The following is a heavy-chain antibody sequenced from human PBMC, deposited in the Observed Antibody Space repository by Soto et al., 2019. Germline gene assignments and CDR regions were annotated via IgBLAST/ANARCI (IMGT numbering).Heavy chain of an antibody. CDR3: AREEIAAAGPYYYYGMDV. V-gene: IGHV1-69*13. J-gene: IGHJ6*02. Sequence: EASVKLSCKASVGTFSSYAISWVRQAPGQGLEWMGGIIPIFGTANYAQKFQGRVTITADESTSTAYMELSSLRSEDTAVYYCAREEIAAAGPYYYYGMDVWGQGTTVTVSS. D-gene: IGHD6-13*01. CDR1: VGTFSSYA. CDR2: IIPIFGTA.